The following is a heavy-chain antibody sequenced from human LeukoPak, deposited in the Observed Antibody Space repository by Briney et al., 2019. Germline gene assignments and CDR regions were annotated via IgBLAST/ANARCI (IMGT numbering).Heavy chain of an antibody. CDR3: ARDRDYSNTERGFDY. J-gene: IGHJ4*02. CDR1: GYTFTDYY. Sequence: AASVKVSCKTSGYTFTDYYIHWVRQAPGQGLEWMGWINPNSGETNSAQKFQGRVTMTGDTSISTAYMELRRVTSDDTAVYYCARDRDYSNTERGFDYWGQGTLVTVSS. CDR2: INPNSGET. V-gene: IGHV1-2*02. D-gene: IGHD4-11*01.